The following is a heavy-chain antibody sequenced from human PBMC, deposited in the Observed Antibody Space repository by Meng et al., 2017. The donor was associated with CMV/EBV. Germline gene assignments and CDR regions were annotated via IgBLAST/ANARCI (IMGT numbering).Heavy chain of an antibody. CDR3: ARLTNYYYYGMDV. Sequence: ASVKVSCKASGYTFTSYGISWVRQAPGQGLEWMGWISAYNGNTNYAQKLQGRVTMTTDTSTSTAYMELRCLRSDDTAVYYCARLTNYYYYGMDVWGQGTTVTVS. D-gene: IGHD4-11*01. CDR1: GYTFTSYG. J-gene: IGHJ6*02. V-gene: IGHV1-18*01. CDR2: ISAYNGNT.